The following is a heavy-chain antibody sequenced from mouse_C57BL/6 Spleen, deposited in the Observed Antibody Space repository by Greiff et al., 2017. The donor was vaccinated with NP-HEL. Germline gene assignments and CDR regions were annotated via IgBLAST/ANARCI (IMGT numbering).Heavy chain of an antibody. Sequence: QVQLKQPGAELVKPGASVKLSCKASGYTFTSYWMHWVKQRPGRGLEWIGRIDPNSGGTKYNEKFKSKATLTVDKPSSTAYMQLSSLTSEDSAVYYCAREGLRAIYYGNYDAMDYWGQGTSVTVSS. D-gene: IGHD2-1*01. J-gene: IGHJ4*01. CDR2: IDPNSGGT. CDR1: GYTFTSYW. CDR3: AREGLRAIYYGNYDAMDY. V-gene: IGHV1-72*01.